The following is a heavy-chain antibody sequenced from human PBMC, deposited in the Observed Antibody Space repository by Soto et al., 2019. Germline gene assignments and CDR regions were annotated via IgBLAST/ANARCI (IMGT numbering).Heavy chain of an antibody. CDR3: ARAMGGLGADAFDI. J-gene: IGHJ3*02. CDR1: CGSISSGGYY. V-gene: IGHV4-31*03. D-gene: IGHD1-26*01. Sequence: TLSLTCTSSCGSISSGGYYWSWIRQHPGKGLEWIGYIYYSGSTYYNPSLKSRVTISVDTSKNQFSLKLSSVTAADTAVYYCARAMGGLGADAFDIWGQGTMVTVSS. CDR2: IYYSGST.